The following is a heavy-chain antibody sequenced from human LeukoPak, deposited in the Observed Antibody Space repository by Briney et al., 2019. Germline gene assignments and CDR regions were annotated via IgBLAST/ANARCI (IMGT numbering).Heavy chain of an antibody. Sequence: PSETLSLTCTVSGDSFSYFYWSWIRQPPGKGLEWIGYIYDSGSTSYNPSLKSRVTISLDTSQNQFSLKLSSLTAADTAVYYCARGVVAAAGRTFDFWGQGTLVTVSS. V-gene: IGHV4-59*01. CDR2: IYDSGST. D-gene: IGHD6-13*01. CDR1: GDSFSYFY. J-gene: IGHJ4*02. CDR3: ARGVVAAAGRTFDF.